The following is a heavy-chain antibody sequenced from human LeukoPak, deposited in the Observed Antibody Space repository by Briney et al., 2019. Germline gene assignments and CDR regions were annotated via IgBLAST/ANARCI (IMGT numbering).Heavy chain of an antibody. CDR2: ITSKGNYI. CDR1: GFTFSSYS. V-gene: IGHV3-21*04. Sequence: GGSLRLSCADSGFTFSSYSLNWVRQAPGTGLEWVSSITSKGNYIYYADSGKGRFTISRDNAKNSLYLQMNSLRAEDTALYYCAKSGATRSSYYYYYGMDVWGQGTTVTVSS. D-gene: IGHD6-6*01. CDR3: AKSGATRSSYYYYYGMDV. J-gene: IGHJ6*02.